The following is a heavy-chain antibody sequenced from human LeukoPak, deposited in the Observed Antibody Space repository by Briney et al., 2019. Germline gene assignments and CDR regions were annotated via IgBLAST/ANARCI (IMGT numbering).Heavy chain of an antibody. D-gene: IGHD6-13*01. Sequence: PDTLSLTCTVSGDSISSYYWSWIRQPAGQGLEWMGRIYSTGSTNYNPSLKSRVHMSVDTSKNQFSLVLRSVTAADTAVYYCARQIASAGTGGFDFWGQGALVSVPS. J-gene: IGHJ4*02. CDR2: IYSTGST. CDR1: GDSISSYY. V-gene: IGHV4-4*07. CDR3: ARQIASAGTGGFDF.